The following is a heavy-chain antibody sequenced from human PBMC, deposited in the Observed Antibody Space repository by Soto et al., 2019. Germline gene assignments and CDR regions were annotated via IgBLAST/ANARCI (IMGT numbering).Heavy chain of an antibody. V-gene: IGHV4-59*01. CDR3: ARDRSAMAPYYYGMDV. CDR2: VHYHGTT. CDR1: GDSLANYY. Sequence: ETLSLTCTVSGDSLANYYCSWIRQPPGKGLELIGNVHYHGTTNYNPSLKSPVTISVDTSKNQFSLRLSSVTAADTAVYYCARDRSAMAPYYYGMDVWGQGTTVTVS. D-gene: IGHD5-18*01. J-gene: IGHJ6*02.